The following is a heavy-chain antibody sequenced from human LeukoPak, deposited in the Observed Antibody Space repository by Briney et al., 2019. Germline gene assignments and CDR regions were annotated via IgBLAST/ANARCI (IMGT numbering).Heavy chain of an antibody. J-gene: IGHJ4*02. CDR3: ASDPTVASSY. Sequence: GGSLRLSCAASGFTFSHYSMNWVRQAPGKGLEWVSSISSSSSYINYADSVKGRLTISRDNAKNSLYLQMNSLRAEDTAVYYCASDPTVASSYWGQGTPVTVSS. V-gene: IGHV3-21*01. CDR1: GFTFSHYS. CDR2: ISSSSSYI. D-gene: IGHD4-23*01.